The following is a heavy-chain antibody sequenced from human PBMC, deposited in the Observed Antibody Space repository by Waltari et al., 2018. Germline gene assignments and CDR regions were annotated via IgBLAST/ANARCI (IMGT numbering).Heavy chain of an antibody. Sequence: EVQLVESGGGLVQPGGSLRLSCAASGFTFSSYDMHLVRQATGKGLEWVSAIGTAGDTYYPGSVKGRFTISRENAKNSLYLQMNSLRAGDTAVYYCARAGEATVTPEYYFDYWGQGTLVTVSS. CDR1: GFTFSSYD. CDR2: IGTAGDT. D-gene: IGHD4-17*01. V-gene: IGHV3-13*01. CDR3: ARAGEATVTPEYYFDY. J-gene: IGHJ4*02.